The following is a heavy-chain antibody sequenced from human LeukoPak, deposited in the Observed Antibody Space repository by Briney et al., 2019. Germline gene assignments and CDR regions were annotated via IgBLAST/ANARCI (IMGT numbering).Heavy chain of an antibody. Sequence: ASVKVSCKASGYTFTSYYMHWVRQAPGQGLEWMGIINPSGGSTSYAQKFQGRVTMTRDTSTSTVYMELSSLRSEDTAVYYCARDFEEMGYYYYGMDVWGQGTTVTVSS. D-gene: IGHD5-24*01. J-gene: IGHJ6*02. CDR3: ARDFEEMGYYYYGMDV. V-gene: IGHV1-46*01. CDR1: GYTFTSYY. CDR2: INPSGGST.